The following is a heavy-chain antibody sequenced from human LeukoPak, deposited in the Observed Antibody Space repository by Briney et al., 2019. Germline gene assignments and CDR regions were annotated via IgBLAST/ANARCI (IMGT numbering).Heavy chain of an antibody. V-gene: IGHV3-11*04. CDR1: GFTFSDYY. Sequence: GGSLRLSCAASGFTFSDYYMSWIRQAPGKGLEWVSYISSSGTTIDYADSVQGRFTISRDNAKNSLYLQMNSLRAEDTAVYYCPYSSSSRRVPGAFDIWGQGTMVTVSS. CDR3: PYSSSSRRVPGAFDI. J-gene: IGHJ3*02. CDR2: ISSSGTTI. D-gene: IGHD6-6*01.